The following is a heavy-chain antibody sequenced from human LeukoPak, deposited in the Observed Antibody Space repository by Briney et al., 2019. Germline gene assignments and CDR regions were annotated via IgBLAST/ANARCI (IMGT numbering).Heavy chain of an antibody. CDR2: ISTSSSTI. J-gene: IGHJ4*02. D-gene: IGHD4-17*01. Sequence: GGSLRLSCAASGFTFSLYSMNWVRQAPGKGLEWVSYISTSSSTIYYPDSVKGRFTISRDNAKSSLYLQMNSLRAEDTAVYYCARDLGDYGDYVFDYWGQGTLVTVSS. CDR3: ARDLGDYGDYVFDY. V-gene: IGHV3-48*04. CDR1: GFTFSLYS.